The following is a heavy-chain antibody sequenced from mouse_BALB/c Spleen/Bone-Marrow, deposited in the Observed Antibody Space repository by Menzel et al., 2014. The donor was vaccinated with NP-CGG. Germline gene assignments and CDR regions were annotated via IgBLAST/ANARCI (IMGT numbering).Heavy chain of an antibody. J-gene: IGHJ4*01. V-gene: IGHV3-8*02. CDR1: GDSITSGY. Sequence: ESGPSLVKPSQPLSLTCSVTGDSITSGYWNWIRKFPGNKLESMGYISYSGSTYYNPSLKSRISITRDTSKNXYYLQLNSLTTEDTATYYCARGGGSSYNYAMDYWGQGTSVTVSS. CDR3: ARGGGSSYNYAMDY. CDR2: ISYSGST. D-gene: IGHD1-1*01.